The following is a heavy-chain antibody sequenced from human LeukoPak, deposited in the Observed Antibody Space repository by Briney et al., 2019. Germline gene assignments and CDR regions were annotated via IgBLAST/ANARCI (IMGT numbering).Heavy chain of an antibody. Sequence: ASEKVSCKASGFTFTSSAVQWVRQARGQRLEWIGWIVVGSGNTNYAQKFQERVTITRDMSTSTAYMELSSLRSEDTAVYYCAAGPLRFLEWARTEYFQHWGQGTLVTVSS. V-gene: IGHV1-58*01. CDR1: GFTFTSSA. CDR3: AAGPLRFLEWARTEYFQH. D-gene: IGHD3-3*01. CDR2: IVVGSGNT. J-gene: IGHJ1*01.